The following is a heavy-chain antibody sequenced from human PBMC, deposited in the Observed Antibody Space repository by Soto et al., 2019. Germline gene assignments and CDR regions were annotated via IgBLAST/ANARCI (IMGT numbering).Heavy chain of an antibody. CDR1: GDPVRDAYSY. D-gene: IGHD2-8*02. Sequence: SETLSLTCTVSGDPVRDAYSYGTWIRQPPGKGLEWMGYLSYTGSTYYNPSLRNRATISVDESSNHLSLRLSSVTAADTAVYYCARELEGGVFDIWGRGTLVTVSS. J-gene: IGHJ3*02. V-gene: IGHV4-30-4*01. CDR3: ARELEGGVFDI. CDR2: LSYTGST.